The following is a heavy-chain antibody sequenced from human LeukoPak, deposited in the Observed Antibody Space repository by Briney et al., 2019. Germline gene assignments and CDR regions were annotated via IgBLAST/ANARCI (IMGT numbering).Heavy chain of an antibody. Sequence: ASVKVSCKTSRYTFNGYYLHWVRQAPGQGLEWMGWINPSSGDTNYAQRFQGRVTMTRDTSIGTAYMELKSLISDDTAVFYCAISDFADSDVYFDSWGQGTLVIVSS. J-gene: IGHJ4*02. CDR2: INPSSGDT. CDR3: AISDFADSDVYFDS. CDR1: RYTFNGYY. V-gene: IGHV1-2*02. D-gene: IGHD4-17*01.